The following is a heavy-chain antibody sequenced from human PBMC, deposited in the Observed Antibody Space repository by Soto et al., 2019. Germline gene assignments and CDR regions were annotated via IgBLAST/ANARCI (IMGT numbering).Heavy chain of an antibody. Sequence: PSETLSLTCTVSGGSISSGGYYWSWIRQHPGKGLEWIGYIYYSGSTYYNPSLKSRVTISVDTSKNQFSLKLSSVTAADTAVYYCARGEERNYDFWSGYSPYYYYYMDVWGKGTTVTVS. D-gene: IGHD3-3*01. J-gene: IGHJ6*03. CDR3: ARGEERNYDFWSGYSPYYYYYMDV. V-gene: IGHV4-31*03. CDR1: GGSISSGGYY. CDR2: IYYSGST.